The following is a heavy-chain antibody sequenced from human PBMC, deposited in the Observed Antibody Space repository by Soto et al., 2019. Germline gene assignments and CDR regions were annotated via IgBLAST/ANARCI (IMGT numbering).Heavy chain of an antibody. D-gene: IGHD4-4*01. Sequence: GGSLRLSCAASGFTFSSYWMSWVRQAPGKGLEWVANIKQDGSEKYYVDSVKGRFTISRDNAKNSLYLQMNSLRAEDTAVYYCARGKWAPVTTVPFDYWGQGTLVTVSS. CDR1: GFTFSSYW. J-gene: IGHJ4*02. CDR2: IKQDGSEK. CDR3: ARGKWAPVTTVPFDY. V-gene: IGHV3-7*01.